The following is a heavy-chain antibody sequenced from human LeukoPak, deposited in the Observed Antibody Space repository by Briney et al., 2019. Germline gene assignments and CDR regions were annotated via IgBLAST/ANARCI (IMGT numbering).Heavy chain of an antibody. Sequence: PSETLSLTXTVSGDSISAFYWSWIRQPPGKGLEWIGYIYYSGSTNYNPSLKSRLTILIETSKNQLSLKLRSVTAADTAVYYCARGGARGSSAFDIWGQGTMVTVSS. D-gene: IGHD3-10*01. J-gene: IGHJ3*02. CDR1: GDSISAFY. V-gene: IGHV4-59*01. CDR3: ARGGARGSSAFDI. CDR2: IYYSGST.